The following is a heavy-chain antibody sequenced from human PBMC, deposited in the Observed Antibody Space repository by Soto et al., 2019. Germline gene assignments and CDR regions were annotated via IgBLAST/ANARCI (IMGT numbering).Heavy chain of an antibody. J-gene: IGHJ6*02. CDR2: IYTSGST. Sequence: QVQLQESGPGLVKPSETLSLTCNVSGGSIRSYYWSWVRQPAGKPLEWIGCIYTSGSTNYNPSLKSRVSMSVDTSKNQFSLEVTSVTAADTAVYYCAREGASGFGMDVWGQGTTVTVSS. CDR3: AREGASGFGMDV. D-gene: IGHD1-26*01. V-gene: IGHV4-4*07. CDR1: GGSIRSYY.